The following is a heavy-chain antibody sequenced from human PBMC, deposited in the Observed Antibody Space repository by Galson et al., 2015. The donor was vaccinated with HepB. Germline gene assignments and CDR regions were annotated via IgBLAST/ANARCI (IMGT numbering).Heavy chain of an antibody. CDR2: IWYDGSNK. Sequence: SLRLSCAASGFTFSSYGMHWVRQAPGKGLEWVAVIWYDGSNKYYADSVKGRFTISRDNSKNTLYLQMNSLRAEDTAVYYCARRRGATHDHGNAFDIWGQGTMVTVSS. D-gene: IGHD2-15*01. CDR1: GFTFSSYG. CDR3: ARRRGATHDHGNAFDI. V-gene: IGHV3-33*01. J-gene: IGHJ3*02.